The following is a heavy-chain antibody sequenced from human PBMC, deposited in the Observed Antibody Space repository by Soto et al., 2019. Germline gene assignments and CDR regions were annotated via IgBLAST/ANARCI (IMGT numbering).Heavy chain of an antibody. CDR1: GFTFSSYW. J-gene: IGHJ4*02. CDR3: ARDYDYGDYGGRVY. V-gene: IGHV3-7*01. CDR2: IKQDGSEK. Sequence: EVQLVESGGGLVQPGGSLRLSCAASGFTFSSYWMSWVRQAPGKGLEWVANIKQDGSEKYYVDSVKGRFTISRDNAKNSMYLQMNSLRAEDTAVYYCARDYDYGDYGGRVYWGQGTLVTVSS. D-gene: IGHD4-17*01.